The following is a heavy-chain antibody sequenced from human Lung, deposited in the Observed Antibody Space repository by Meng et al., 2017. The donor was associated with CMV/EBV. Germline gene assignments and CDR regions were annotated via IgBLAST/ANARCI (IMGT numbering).Heavy chain of an antibody. CDR3: ATHDFLRGHWYFDL. Sequence: KASGDTFSNYASSWVRQAPGQGLEWMGGIIPIFGTTNSEQKFQGRVTITTDESRSTAYMELSSLTSEDTAVYYCATHDFLRGHWYFDLWGRGTLVTVSS. D-gene: IGHD3/OR15-3a*01. CDR1: GDTFSNYA. CDR2: IIPIFGTT. J-gene: IGHJ2*01. V-gene: IGHV1-69*05.